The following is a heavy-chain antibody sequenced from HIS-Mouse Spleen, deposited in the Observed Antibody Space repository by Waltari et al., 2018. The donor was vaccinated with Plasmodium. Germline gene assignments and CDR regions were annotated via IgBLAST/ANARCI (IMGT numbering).Heavy chain of an antibody. CDR3: ARRGGSYYYFDY. V-gene: IGHV4-39*01. CDR1: GCSISSSSYY. J-gene: IGHJ4*02. CDR2: IDYSGST. Sequence: QLQLQESGPGLVKPSETLSLTCTVSGCSISSSSYYWGWIRQPPGKGLDWIGSIDYSGSTYYNPSLKSRVTISVDTSKNQFSLKLSSVTAADTAVYYCARRGGSYYYFDYWGQGTLVTVSS. D-gene: IGHD1-26*01.